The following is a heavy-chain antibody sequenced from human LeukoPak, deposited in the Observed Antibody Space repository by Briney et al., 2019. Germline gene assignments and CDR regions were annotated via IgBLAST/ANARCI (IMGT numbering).Heavy chain of an antibody. Sequence: PSETLSLTCTVSGGSISSYYWSWIRQPPGKGLKWIGYIYYSGSTNYNPSLKSRVTISVDTSKNQFSLKLSSVTAADTAVYYCANGVVPAAIYYWGQGTLVTVSS. CDR2: IYYSGST. J-gene: IGHJ4*02. CDR3: ANGVVPAAIYY. V-gene: IGHV4-59*08. CDR1: GGSISSYY. D-gene: IGHD2-2*02.